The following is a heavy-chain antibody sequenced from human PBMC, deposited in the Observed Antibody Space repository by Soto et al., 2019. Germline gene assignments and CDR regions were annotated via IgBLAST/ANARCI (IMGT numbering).Heavy chain of an antibody. V-gene: IGHV1-8*01. Sequence: QVQLVQSGAEVKTPGASVKVSCKASGYTFASYDINWVRQAPGQGLEWMGWMNPNSNNTGYAQKLQGRLTMTRDIALSIAHVELSSLRNEDTAVYYCARSDCYHFNWLDSWGQGTLVTVSA. CDR3: ARSDCYHFNWLDS. D-gene: IGHD2-21*01. CDR2: MNPNSNNT. CDR1: GYTFASYD. J-gene: IGHJ5*01.